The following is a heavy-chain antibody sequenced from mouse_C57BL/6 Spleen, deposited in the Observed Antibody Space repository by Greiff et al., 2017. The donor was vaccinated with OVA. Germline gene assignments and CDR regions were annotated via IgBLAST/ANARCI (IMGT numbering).Heavy chain of an antibody. Sequence: VQLQQSVAELVRPGASVKLSCKASGYTFTDYTMHWVKQRPGQGLEWIGWFDPATGSINYTEKFKGKATLTADKSSSTAYMELSRLTSEDSAVYFCARKEEEGIPMDYWGQGTPVTVSA. J-gene: IGHJ3*01. CDR1: GYTFTDYT. CDR3: ARKEEEGIPMDY. V-gene: IGHV1-62-2*01. CDR2: FDPATGSI.